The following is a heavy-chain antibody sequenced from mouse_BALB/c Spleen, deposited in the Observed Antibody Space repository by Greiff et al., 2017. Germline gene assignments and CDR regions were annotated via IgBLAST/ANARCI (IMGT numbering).Heavy chain of an antibody. CDR1: GFNIKDYY. CDR3: ASYRYDYAMDY. J-gene: IGHJ4*01. V-gene: IGHV14-1*02. CDR2: IDPENGNT. D-gene: IGHD2-14*01. Sequence: EVQVVESGAELVRPGALVKLSCKASGFNIKDYYMHWVKQRPEQGLEWIGWIDPENGNTIYDPKFQGKASITADTSSNTAYLQLSSLTSEDTAVYYCASYRYDYAMDYWGQGTSVTVSS.